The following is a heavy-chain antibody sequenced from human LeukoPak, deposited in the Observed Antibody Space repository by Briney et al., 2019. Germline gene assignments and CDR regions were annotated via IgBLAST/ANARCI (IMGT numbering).Heavy chain of an antibody. CDR2: IYYSGST. J-gene: IGHJ6*02. D-gene: IGHD2-15*01. CDR3: ASSPDYCSGGSCYAYYYYGMDV. CDR1: GGSISSYY. V-gene: IGHV4-59*01. Sequence: SETLSLTCTVSGGSISSYYWSWIRQPPGKGLEWIGYIYYSGSTNYNPSLKSRVTISVDTSKNQFSLKLSSVTAADTAVYYCASSPDYCSGGSCYAYYYYGMDVRGQGTTVTVSS.